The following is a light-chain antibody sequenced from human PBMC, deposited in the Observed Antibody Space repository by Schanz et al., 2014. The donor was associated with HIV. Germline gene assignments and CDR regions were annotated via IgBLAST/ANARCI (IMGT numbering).Light chain of an antibody. V-gene: IGKV3-15*01. J-gene: IGKJ2*01. Sequence: PGERATLSCRTTQSISSDYLAWYQQRPGQPPRLLIYGASTRATGIPVRFSGRGSGTEFTLTISGLQSEDFALYYCQQYSDWPPSTFGQGTKVEIK. CDR2: GAS. CDR3: QQYSDWPPST. CDR1: QSISSD.